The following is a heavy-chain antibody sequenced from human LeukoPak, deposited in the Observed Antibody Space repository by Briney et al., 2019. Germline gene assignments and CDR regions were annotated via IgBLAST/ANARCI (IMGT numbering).Heavy chain of an antibody. CDR2: IKSKTDGGTT. J-gene: IGHJ4*02. Sequence: GSLRLSCAASGFTFSNAWMSWVRQAPGKGLEWVGRIKSKTDGGTTDYAAPVKGRFTISRDNAKNSLYLQMNSLRAEDTAVYYCATGRNYFDYWGQGTLVTASS. CDR1: GFTFSNAW. V-gene: IGHV3-15*01. CDR3: ATGRNYFDY.